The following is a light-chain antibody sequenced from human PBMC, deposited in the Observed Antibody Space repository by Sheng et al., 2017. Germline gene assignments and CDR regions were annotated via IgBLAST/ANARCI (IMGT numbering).Light chain of an antibody. Sequence: QSALTQPPSASGSPGQSVTISCTGTSSDIGAYDYVSWYQQHPGKSPQNSSFVRSISGHQGSRDRFSGSKSGTTAALTVSGLQEEDEADYYCSSYAGHVVIFGGGTRLTVL. CDR2: RS. V-gene: IGLV2-8*01. CDR1: SSDIGAYDY. J-gene: IGLJ2*01. CDR3: SSYAGHVVI.